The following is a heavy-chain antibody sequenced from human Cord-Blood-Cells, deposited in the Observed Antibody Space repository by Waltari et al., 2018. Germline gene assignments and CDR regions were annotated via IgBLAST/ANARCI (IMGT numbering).Heavy chain of an antibody. CDR2: ISYDGSNK. V-gene: IGHV3-30*18. J-gene: IGHJ4*02. Sequence: QVQLVESGGGVVQPGRSLRLSCAASGFTFRGHGRPWVRQAPGQGLEWVAVISYDGSNKYYADSVKGRFTISRDNSKNTLYLQMNSLRAEDTAVYYCAKDWSTGIDYWGQGTLVTVSS. CDR3: AKDWSTGIDY. CDR1: GFTFRGHG.